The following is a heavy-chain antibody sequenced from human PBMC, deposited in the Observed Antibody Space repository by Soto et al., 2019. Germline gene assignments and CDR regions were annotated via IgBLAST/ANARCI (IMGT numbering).Heavy chain of an antibody. V-gene: IGHV2-5*02. J-gene: IGHJ4*02. CDR2: IYWDDDK. D-gene: IGHD6-13*01. Sequence: ESGPTMVNPTQTLTLTCTFSGFSLSTTGVGVSWIRQPPGKALEWLAVIYWDDDKRYSPFLQSRLTITKDTSKNQVGLTMTNMDPVDTAAYYCAHTIAVSSSWFGPIYYWGQGTPVTVSS. CDR3: AHTIAVSSSWFGPIYY. CDR1: GFSLSTTGVG.